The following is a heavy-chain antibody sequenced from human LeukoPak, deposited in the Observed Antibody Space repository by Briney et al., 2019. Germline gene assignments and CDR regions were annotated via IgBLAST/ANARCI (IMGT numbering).Heavy chain of an antibody. Sequence: GGSLRLSCAASGFTFSSYTMNWVRQAPGKGLEWVSSITSSSSYIYYADSVKGRFTISRHNAKNSLYLQMDSLRAEDTAVYYCAELGITMIGGVWGKGTTVTISS. J-gene: IGHJ6*04. CDR1: GFTFSSYT. CDR2: ITSSSSYI. D-gene: IGHD3-10*02. CDR3: AELGITMIGGV. V-gene: IGHV3-21*01.